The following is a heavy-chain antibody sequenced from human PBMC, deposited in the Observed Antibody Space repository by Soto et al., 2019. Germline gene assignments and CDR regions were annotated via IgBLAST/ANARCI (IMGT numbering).Heavy chain of an antibody. Sequence: PGGSLRLSCAASGFTVSSNYMSWVRQAPGKGLEWVSVIYSGGSTYYADSVKGRFTISRDNSKNTLYLQMNSLRAEDTAVYYCARVDYGDYVFDYWGQGTLVTVSS. D-gene: IGHD4-17*01. J-gene: IGHJ4*02. CDR3: ARVDYGDYVFDY. CDR1: GFTVSSNY. V-gene: IGHV3-66*01. CDR2: IYSGGST.